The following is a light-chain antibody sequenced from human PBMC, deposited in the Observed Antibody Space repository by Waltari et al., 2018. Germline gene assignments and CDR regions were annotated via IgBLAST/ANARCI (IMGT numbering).Light chain of an antibody. V-gene: IGKV1-5*03. CDR3: QQYNGYWT. CDR1: QGISSW. CDR2: KAS. Sequence: ITCRASQGISSWLAWYQQKPGTAPKLLIYKASTLESGVPSRFSGSGSGTEFTLTINSLQPDDFATYYRQQYNGYWTFGQGTKVEIK. J-gene: IGKJ1*01.